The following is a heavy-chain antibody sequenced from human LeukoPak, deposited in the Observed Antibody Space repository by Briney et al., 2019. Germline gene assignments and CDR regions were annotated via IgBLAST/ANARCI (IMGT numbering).Heavy chain of an antibody. CDR3: ARTTYYYGSGSYSY. V-gene: IGHV5-51*01. Sequence: PGESLKISCKGSGYSFTSYWIGWVRQMPGKGLEWMGIIYPGDSDTRYSPSFQGQVTISADKSISTAYMELSRLRSDDTAVYYCARTTYYYGSGSYSYWGQGTLVTVSS. CDR1: GYSFTSYW. D-gene: IGHD3-10*01. CDR2: IYPGDSDT. J-gene: IGHJ4*02.